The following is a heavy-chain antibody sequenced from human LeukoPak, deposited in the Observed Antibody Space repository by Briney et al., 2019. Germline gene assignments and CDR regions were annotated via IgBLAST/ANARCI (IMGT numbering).Heavy chain of an antibody. CDR1: GYTFTNYG. D-gene: IGHD3-10*01. J-gene: IGHJ6*02. Sequence: ASVKVSCTTSGYTFTNYGVSWGRQAPGQGLEWMGWISAYNGNTNYAQKLQGRVTMTTDTSTSTAYMELRSLRSDDTAVYYCAREGYFGSGIDYYYGMDVWGQGTKVTVSS. CDR3: AREGYFGSGIDYYYGMDV. CDR2: ISAYNGNT. V-gene: IGHV1-18*01.